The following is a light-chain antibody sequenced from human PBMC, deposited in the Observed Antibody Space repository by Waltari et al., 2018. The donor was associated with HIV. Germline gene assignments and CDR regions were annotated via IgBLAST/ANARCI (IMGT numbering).Light chain of an antibody. CDR1: SSDVGSYNR. Sequence: QSALTPPPSVSGSPGQSVTISCTGTSSDVGSYNRVTWYRQPPGAAPKLMIFDVSHRPSGVPDRFSGSKAGNTASLTISGLQAEDEATYYCSLYTSTNTYVFGTGTEVTVL. CDR2: DVS. V-gene: IGLV2-18*01. J-gene: IGLJ1*01. CDR3: SLYTSTNTYV.